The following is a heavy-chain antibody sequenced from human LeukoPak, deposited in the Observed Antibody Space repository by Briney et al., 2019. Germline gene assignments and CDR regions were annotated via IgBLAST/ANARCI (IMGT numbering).Heavy chain of an antibody. CDR1: GGSISSYY. CDR3: ARDLQPRFGVVNNWFDP. CDR2: IYTSGST. D-gene: IGHD3-3*01. Sequence: SETLSPTCTVAGGSISSYYWSWIRQPAGKGLEWIGRIYTSGSTNYNPSLKRPVTMSVDTPKNQFSLKLRSVNAADTDVYYCARDLQPRFGVVNNWFDPWGQGTLVTVSS. V-gene: IGHV4-4*07. J-gene: IGHJ5*02.